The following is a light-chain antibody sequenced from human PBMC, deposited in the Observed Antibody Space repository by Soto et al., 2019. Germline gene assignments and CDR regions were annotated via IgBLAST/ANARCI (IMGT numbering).Light chain of an antibody. Sequence: QSVLTQPASVSGSPGQSITISCTGTSSDVGAYNYVSWFQQHPGKAPKLMIYEVTHRPSGVSNRFSGSKSGNTASLTISGLQAEDEADYYCSSYTRINTWVFGGGTKLTVL. CDR3: SSYTRINTWV. CDR2: EVT. J-gene: IGLJ3*02. CDR1: SSDVGAYNY. V-gene: IGLV2-14*01.